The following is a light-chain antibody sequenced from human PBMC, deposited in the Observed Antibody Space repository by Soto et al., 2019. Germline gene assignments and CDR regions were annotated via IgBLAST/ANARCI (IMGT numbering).Light chain of an antibody. V-gene: IGKV2-28*01. CDR1: QSLLHSNGYNY. CDR2: LGS. J-gene: IGKJ1*01. CDR3: QQYYNWPLT. Sequence: DIVMTQSPLSLPVTPGEPASISCRSSQSLLHSNGYNYLDWYLQKPGQSPQLLIYLGSNRATGVPARFSGSGSGTEFTLTISSLQSEDFALFYCQQYYNWPLTFGQGTKVDTK.